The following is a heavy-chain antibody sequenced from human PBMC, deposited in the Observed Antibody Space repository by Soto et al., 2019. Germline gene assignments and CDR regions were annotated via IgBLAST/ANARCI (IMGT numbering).Heavy chain of an antibody. Sequence: KTXESLSLTGALSGGTVSTYYCSWIRQPPGKGLDWIGYNYHSGTTNYNPSLKSRVTISVYTSKNQFSLRLTSVTAADTAIYYCVREAYIGYGHAIDPWGQGTLVTVSS. CDR2: NYHSGTT. CDR1: GGTVSTYY. D-gene: IGHD5-18*01. V-gene: IGHV4-59*02. J-gene: IGHJ5*02. CDR3: VREAYIGYGHAIDP.